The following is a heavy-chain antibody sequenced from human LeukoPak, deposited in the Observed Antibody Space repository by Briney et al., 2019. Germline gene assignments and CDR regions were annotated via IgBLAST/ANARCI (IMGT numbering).Heavy chain of an antibody. CDR3: ARGSSGDKSNN. Sequence: ARIQSLSLTVPGGSIESGSHCWSWHQQIPGKGLEWIGYIYYSGTTSYNPSLKSRLTISLDASENQFSLKLSSVTAADTAVYYCARGSSGDKSNNWGQGTLVTVSS. CDR1: GGSIESGSHC. D-gene: IGHD7-27*01. CDR2: IYYSGTT. J-gene: IGHJ4*02. V-gene: IGHV4-31*02.